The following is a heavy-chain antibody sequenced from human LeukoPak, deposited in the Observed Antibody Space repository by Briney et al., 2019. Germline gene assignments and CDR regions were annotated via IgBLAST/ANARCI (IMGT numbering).Heavy chain of an antibody. CDR3: ARGPTYYYESSGYYTY. V-gene: IGHV4-34*01. CDR2: INDSGST. CDR1: GGSFSGYY. Sequence: PSETLSHTYAVYGGSFSGYYWSWIRQPPGKGLEWIGEINDSGSTNYNPSLKSRVTISVDTSKNHSFLKLSSVTAADTAVYYCARGPTYYYESSGYYTYWGQGTLVTVSS. D-gene: IGHD3-22*01. J-gene: IGHJ4*02.